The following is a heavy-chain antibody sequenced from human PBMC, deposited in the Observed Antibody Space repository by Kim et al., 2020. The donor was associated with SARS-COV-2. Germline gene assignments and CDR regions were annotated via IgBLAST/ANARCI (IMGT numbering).Heavy chain of an antibody. Sequence: SETLSLTCTVSGGSISSYYWSWIRQPPGKGLEWIGYIYYSGSTNYNPSLKSRVTISVDTSKNQFSLKLSSVTAADTAVYYCARLGIAPSTNWFDPWGQGT. V-gene: IGHV4-59*08. D-gene: IGHD6-13*01. CDR2: IYYSGST. J-gene: IGHJ5*02. CDR3: ARLGIAPSTNWFDP. CDR1: GGSISSYY.